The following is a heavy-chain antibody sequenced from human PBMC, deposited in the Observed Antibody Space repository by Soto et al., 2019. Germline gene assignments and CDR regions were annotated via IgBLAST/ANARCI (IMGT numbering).Heavy chain of an antibody. CDR2: IYATGTT. V-gene: IGHV4-4*07. J-gene: IGHJ5*02. CDR3: VRDGTKTLRDWFDP. Sequence: LSLTCTVSGASISGFYWSWIRKSAGKGLEWIGRIYATGTTDYNPSLKSRVMMSVDTSKKQFSLKLRSVTAADTAVYYCVRDGTKTLRDWFDPWGQGISVTSPQ. D-gene: IGHD1-1*01. CDR1: GASISGFY.